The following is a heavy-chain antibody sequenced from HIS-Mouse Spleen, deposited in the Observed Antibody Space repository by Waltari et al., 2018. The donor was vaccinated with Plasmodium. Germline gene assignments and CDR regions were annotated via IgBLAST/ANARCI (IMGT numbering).Heavy chain of an antibody. Sequence: QVQLVESGGGVVQPGGSLRLPCAASGFTFISYGWHWGRPAPGKGLEWVAVISYDGSNKYYADSVKGRFTISRDNSKNTLYLQMNSLRAEDTAVYYCATSGLTGGTYYFDYWGQGTLVTVSS. CDR1: GFTFISYG. V-gene: IGHV3-30*03. CDR2: ISYDGSNK. CDR3: ATSGLTGGTYYFDY. D-gene: IGHD7-27*01. J-gene: IGHJ4*02.